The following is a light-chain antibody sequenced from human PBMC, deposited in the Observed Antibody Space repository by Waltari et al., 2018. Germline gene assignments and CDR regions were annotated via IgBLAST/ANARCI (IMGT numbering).Light chain of an antibody. Sequence: EIVMTQSPATLSVSPGERPTLSCRASQGISRELAWYQQKPGQAPRLLIFGASTRATGVPARFSGSGSGTEFTLTISSLQSEDFGVYYCQQSKIWPAFGQGTKVEIK. J-gene: IGKJ1*01. CDR1: QGISRE. V-gene: IGKV3-15*01. CDR3: QQSKIWPA. CDR2: GAS.